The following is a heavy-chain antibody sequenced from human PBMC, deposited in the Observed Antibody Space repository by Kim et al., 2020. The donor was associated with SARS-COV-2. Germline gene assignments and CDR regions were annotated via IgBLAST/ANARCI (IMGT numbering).Heavy chain of an antibody. CDR2: INQAGSER. V-gene: IGHV3-7*03. J-gene: IGHJ3*02. CDR3: ARGTLRAPRSASDI. Sequence: GGSLRLSCAASEFTLSSHWMSWVRLTPEKGLEWVANINQAGSERSYVDSVKGRFIISRDNAKNSVYLQMNSLRVEDTALYFCARGTLRAPRSASDIWGQGTMDIVSS. CDR1: EFTLSSHW. D-gene: IGHD4-17*01.